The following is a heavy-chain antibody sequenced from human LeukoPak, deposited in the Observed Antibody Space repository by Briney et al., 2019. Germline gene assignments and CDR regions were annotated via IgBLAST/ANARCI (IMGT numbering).Heavy chain of an antibody. Sequence: PGGSLRLSCAASGFTFSSYAMSWVRQAPGKGLEWVAVIWYDGSNKYYADSVKGRFTISRDNSKSTLYLQMNSLRAEDTAVYHCAKKSGDHFHFDFWGQGTLVTVSS. CDR3: AKKSGDHFHFDF. J-gene: IGHJ4*02. CDR2: IWYDGSNK. D-gene: IGHD2-21*01. V-gene: IGHV3-33*03. CDR1: GFTFSSYA.